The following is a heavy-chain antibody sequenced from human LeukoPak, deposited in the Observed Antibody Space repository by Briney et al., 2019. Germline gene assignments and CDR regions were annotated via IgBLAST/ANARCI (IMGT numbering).Heavy chain of an antibody. V-gene: IGHV3-7*03. Sequence: PGGSLRLSCAVSGFTFSDYWMTWVRQAPGKGLQWEANIRQDGSEKYYVDSVKGRFTISRDNAKNSLYLQMNSLTAEDTAVYYCAISVEMATIGDHWGQGILVTVS. CDR3: AISVEMATIGDH. CDR2: IRQDGSEK. CDR1: GFTFSDYW. J-gene: IGHJ4*02. D-gene: IGHD5-24*01.